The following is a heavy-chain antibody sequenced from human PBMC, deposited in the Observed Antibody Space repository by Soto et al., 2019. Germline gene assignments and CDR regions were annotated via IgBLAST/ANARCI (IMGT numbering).Heavy chain of an antibody. D-gene: IGHD3-16*02. CDR1: GYTFTGYY. CDR3: ARVPRLGELSLFPGY. J-gene: IGHJ4*02. V-gene: IGHV1-2*02. CDR2: INPNSGGT. Sequence: QVQLVQSGAEVKKPGASMKDSCKASGYTFTGYYMHWVRQAPGQGLEWMGWINPNSGGTNYAQKFQGRVTRTRDTSISTAYMELSRLRSDDTAVYYCARVPRLGELSLFPGYWGQGTLVTVSS.